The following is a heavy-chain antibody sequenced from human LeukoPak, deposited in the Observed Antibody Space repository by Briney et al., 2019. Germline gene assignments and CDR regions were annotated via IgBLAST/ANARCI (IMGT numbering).Heavy chain of an antibody. Sequence: ASVKVSCKASGYTFTSYYMHWVRQAPGQGLEWMGIINPSGGSTSYAQKFQGRVTMTRDTPTSTVYMELSSLRSEDTAVYYCARDTAMVMGVDYWGQGTLVTVSS. CDR1: GYTFTSYY. D-gene: IGHD5-18*01. V-gene: IGHV1-46*01. CDR3: ARDTAMVMGVDY. CDR2: INPSGGST. J-gene: IGHJ4*02.